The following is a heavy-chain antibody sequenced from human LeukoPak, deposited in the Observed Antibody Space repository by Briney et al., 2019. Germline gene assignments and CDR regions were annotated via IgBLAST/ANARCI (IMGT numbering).Heavy chain of an antibody. Sequence: SETLSLTCTVSGGSISSGCYYWSWIRQPAGEGLEWVGRIYTNGSTNYSPFLKSRVTISIDTSKNQFSLKLSSVTAADTAVYYCARSHDFWSGSDNWFDHCGQGTLVTVSS. V-gene: IGHV4-61*02. CDR2: IYTNGST. D-gene: IGHD3-3*01. J-gene: IGHJ5*02. CDR1: GGSISSGCYY. CDR3: ARSHDFWSGSDNWFDH.